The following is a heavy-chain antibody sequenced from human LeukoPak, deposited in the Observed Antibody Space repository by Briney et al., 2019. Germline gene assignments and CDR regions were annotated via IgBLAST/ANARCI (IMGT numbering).Heavy chain of an antibody. CDR2: IYYRGST. D-gene: IGHD3-10*01. CDR1: DGSINSSSYY. Sequence: KPSETLSLTCTVSDGSINSSSYYWGWIRQPPGKGLEWIGNIYYRGSTYYNPSLYSRLTISIDRSKSQFSLKLSSVTAADTAVYYCAICDFGSGSYSPRFDFWGQGTLVTVSS. CDR3: AICDFGSGSYSPRFDF. V-gene: IGHV4-39*01. J-gene: IGHJ4*02.